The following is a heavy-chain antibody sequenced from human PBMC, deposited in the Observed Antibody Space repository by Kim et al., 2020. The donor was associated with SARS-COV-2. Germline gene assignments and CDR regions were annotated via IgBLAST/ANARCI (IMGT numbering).Heavy chain of an antibody. CDR2: IIPIFGTA. Sequence: SVKVSCKASGGTFSSYAISWVRQAPGQGLEWMGGIIPIFGTANYAQKFQGRVTITADESTSTAYMELSSLRSEDTAVYYCARRWAAAGTAPFDYWGQGTLVTVSS. V-gene: IGHV1-69*13. J-gene: IGHJ4*02. CDR3: ARRWAAAGTAPFDY. D-gene: IGHD6-13*01. CDR1: GGTFSSYA.